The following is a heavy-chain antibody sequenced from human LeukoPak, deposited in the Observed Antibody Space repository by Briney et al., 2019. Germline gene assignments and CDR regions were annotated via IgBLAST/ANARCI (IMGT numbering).Heavy chain of an antibody. Sequence: GGSLRLSCAASGFTFSNYAMIWVRQAPGKGLEWVSGISDNGGRTYYADSVKGRFTISRDNTKNTLDLQMNSLRVEDTAVYYCAKDLFYSGSFSWFDYWGQGTLVSVSS. J-gene: IGHJ4*02. D-gene: IGHD1-26*01. CDR3: AKDLFYSGSFSWFDY. CDR2: ISDNGGRT. V-gene: IGHV3-23*01. CDR1: GFTFSNYA.